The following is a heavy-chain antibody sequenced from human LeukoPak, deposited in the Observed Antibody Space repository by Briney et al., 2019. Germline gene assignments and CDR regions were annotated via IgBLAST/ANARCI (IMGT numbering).Heavy chain of an antibody. J-gene: IGHJ4*02. V-gene: IGHV4-39*02. D-gene: IGHD6-13*01. CDR1: GGSISSFTTNY. CDR3: ARDLGSSSWSSIKC. Sequence: PWETLSLTCSVSGGSISSFTTNYWGWIRQPPGKGLEWIGSMYYSGTTYYNPSLESRLIISVDTSRNQFFLRLSSVTAADTAVYYCARDLGSSSWSSIKCWGQGTLVTVSS. CDR2: MYYSGTT.